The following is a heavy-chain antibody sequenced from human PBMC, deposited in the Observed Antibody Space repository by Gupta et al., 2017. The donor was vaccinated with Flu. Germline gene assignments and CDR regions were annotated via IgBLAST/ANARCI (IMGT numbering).Heavy chain of an antibody. CDR2: IRTKAYGGTT. D-gene: IGHD5-12*01. Sequence: YDVSWVRRTPAKGLEWIGFIRTKAYGGTTEYAESVKGRFTISRDDSKRIAYLQMNSLKIEDTAVYFCGRDDDDDDHVDLDYWGQGTLVTVSS. V-gene: IGHV3-49*04. CDR3: GRDDDDDDHVDLDY. CDR1: YD. J-gene: IGHJ4*02.